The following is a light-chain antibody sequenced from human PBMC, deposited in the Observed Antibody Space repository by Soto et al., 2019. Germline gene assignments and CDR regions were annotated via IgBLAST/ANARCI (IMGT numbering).Light chain of an antibody. CDR2: DVS. CDR1: SSDVGSYNY. V-gene: IGLV2-14*03. J-gene: IGLJ3*02. CDR3: SSRTSANTVV. Sequence: QSALTQPASVSGSPGQSITISCTGTSSDVGSYNYVSWYQQHPGEAPKVMIYDVSSRPSGVSTRFSGSKSGNTASLTISGCQAEDEAQYYCSSRTSANTVVFGGGTKLTVL.